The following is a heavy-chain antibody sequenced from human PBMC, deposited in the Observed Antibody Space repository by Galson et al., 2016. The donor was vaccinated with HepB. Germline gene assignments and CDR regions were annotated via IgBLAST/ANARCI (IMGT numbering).Heavy chain of an antibody. J-gene: IGHJ5*02. D-gene: IGHD5-18*01. CDR3: AKYIDWFDP. Sequence: LVKPTQTLTLTCTFSGFPLRSNGVGVGWIRQSPGKALEWLALIYWDDDKRYSPSLTSRLTITKDTSKNQVVLMMTNMDRVDTATYFCAKYIDWFDPWGQGTQVTVSS. CDR1: GFPLRSNGVG. V-gene: IGHV2-5*02. CDR2: IYWDDDK.